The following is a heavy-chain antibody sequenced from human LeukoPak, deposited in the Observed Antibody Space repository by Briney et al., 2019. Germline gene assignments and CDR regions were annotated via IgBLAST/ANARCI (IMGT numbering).Heavy chain of an antibody. V-gene: IGHV3-20*04. J-gene: IGHJ3*02. CDR3: ARDFVGYCSGGSCYHLAFDI. CDR1: GFTFDDYG. Sequence: GGSLRLSCAASGFTFDDYGMSWVRQAPGKGLEWVSGINWNGGITGYADSVKGRFTISRDNAKNSLYLQMNSLRAEDTALYYCARDFVGYCSGGSCYHLAFDIWGLGTMVTVSS. CDR2: INWNGGIT. D-gene: IGHD2-15*01.